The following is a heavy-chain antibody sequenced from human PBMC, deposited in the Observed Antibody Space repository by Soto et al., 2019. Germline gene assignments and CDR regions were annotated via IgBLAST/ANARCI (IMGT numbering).Heavy chain of an antibody. CDR3: ARDRPTTFSADL. D-gene: IGHD5-12*01. Sequence: EVQLVESGGGLVQPGGSLRLSCTASGFTFTDHSMNWVRHAPGKGLEWLSYINDISNAIHYADSVKGRFAMPSDNAKNSVFLQMNRLRVEDTGVYYCARDRPTTFSADLWGQGTVVTVSS. CDR1: GFTFTDHS. V-gene: IGHV3-48*04. CDR2: INDISNAI. J-gene: IGHJ3*01.